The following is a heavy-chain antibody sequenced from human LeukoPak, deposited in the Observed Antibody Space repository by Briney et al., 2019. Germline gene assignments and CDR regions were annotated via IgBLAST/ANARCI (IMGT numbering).Heavy chain of an antibody. CDR2: IIPIFGTA. D-gene: IGHD3-22*01. CDR3: ARAPHHYDSSGYLGPDAFDI. Sequence: SVKVSCKASGGTFSSYAISWVRQAPGQGLEWMGRIIPIFGTANYAQKFQGRVTITTDESTSTAYMELSSLRSEDTAVYYCARAPHHYDSSGYLGPDAFDIWGQGTMVTVSS. V-gene: IGHV1-69*05. CDR1: GGTFSSYA. J-gene: IGHJ3*02.